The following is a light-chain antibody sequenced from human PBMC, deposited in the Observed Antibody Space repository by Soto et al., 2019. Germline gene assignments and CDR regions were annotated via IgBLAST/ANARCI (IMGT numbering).Light chain of an antibody. V-gene: IGKV1-17*03. J-gene: IGKJ1*01. CDR1: QGISNY. CDR3: LQPHSYPLT. Sequence: DIQMTQSPSAMSAYVGDRVTITCRASQGISNYLAWFQQKPGKVPKRLIYAASSLESGVPSRFSGSGSGTEFTLPISSLQAEEFATFYRLQPHSYPLTFGQGTKVEIK. CDR2: AAS.